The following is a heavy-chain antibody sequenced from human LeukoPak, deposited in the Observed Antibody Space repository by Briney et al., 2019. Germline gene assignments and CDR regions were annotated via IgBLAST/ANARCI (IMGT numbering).Heavy chain of an antibody. D-gene: IGHD3-10*01. J-gene: IGHJ4*02. V-gene: IGHV3-23*01. Sequence: PGGSLRLSCAASGFTFSSYGMSWVRQAPGKGLEWVSAISGSGGSTYYADSVKGRFTISRDNSKNTLYLQMNSLRAEDTAVYYCAKGTYYYGSGSYGYWGQGTLVTVSS. CDR2: ISGSGGST. CDR3: AKGTYYYGSGSYGY. CDR1: GFTFSSYG.